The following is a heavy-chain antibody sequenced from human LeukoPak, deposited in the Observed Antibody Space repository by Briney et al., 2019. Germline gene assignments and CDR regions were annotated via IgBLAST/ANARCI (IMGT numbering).Heavy chain of an antibody. V-gene: IGHV1-46*01. J-gene: IGHJ3*02. CDR1: GYTFTSYG. D-gene: IGHD2-2*01. CDR3: ARDPGYCSSTSCSSNAFDI. CDR2: INPSGGST. Sequence: ASVKVSCKASGYTFTSYGISWVRQAPGQGLEWMGIINPSGGSTSYAQKFQGRVTMTRDTSTSTVYMELSSLRSEDTAVYYCARDPGYCSSTSCSSNAFDIWGQGTMVTVSS.